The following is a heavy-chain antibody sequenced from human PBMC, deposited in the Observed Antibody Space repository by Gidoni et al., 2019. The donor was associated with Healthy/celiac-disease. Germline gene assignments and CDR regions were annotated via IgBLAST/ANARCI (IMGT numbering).Heavy chain of an antibody. V-gene: IGHV4-34*01. CDR3: AAVAATVYYYYGMDV. D-gene: IGHD2-15*01. J-gene: IGHJ6*02. Sequence: QVQLQQWGAGRLKPSENRYLTCAVDGGSISGYYWSWIRKPPGQGLEWIGEINHSGSTNYNPSLQSRVTISVDTSNIQFSLKLSSVTAADTAVYYCAAVAATVYYYYGMDVWGQGTTLTVSS. CDR1: GGSISGYY. CDR2: INHSGST.